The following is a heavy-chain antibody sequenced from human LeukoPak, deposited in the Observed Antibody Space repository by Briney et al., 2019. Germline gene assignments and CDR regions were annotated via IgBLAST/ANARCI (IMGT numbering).Heavy chain of an antibody. Sequence: GGSLRLSCAASGFSFSTYTMNWLRQAPGKGLEWVSSISATSLYIYYADSARGRFTISRDNAKRSLFLQLDSLRAEDTAIYFCARAHVPITVFGVVPYTDYSGQGTLVTVSS. D-gene: IGHD3-3*01. CDR1: GFSFSTYT. CDR3: ARAHVPITVFGVVPYTDY. J-gene: IGHJ4*02. CDR2: ISATSLYI. V-gene: IGHV3-21*01.